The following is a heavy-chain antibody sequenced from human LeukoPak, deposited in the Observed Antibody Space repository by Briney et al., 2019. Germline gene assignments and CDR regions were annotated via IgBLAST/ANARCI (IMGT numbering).Heavy chain of an antibody. CDR3: ARDVVPNCSSTSCYTPGLGAFDI. D-gene: IGHD2-2*02. CDR1: GFTFSSYA. CDR2: ISGSGGST. Sequence: GGSLRLSCAASGFTFSSYAMSWVRQAPGKGLEWVSAISGSGGSTYYADSVKGRFTISRDNSKNTLYLQMNSLRAEDTAVYYCARDVVPNCSSTSCYTPGLGAFDIWGQGTMVTVSS. V-gene: IGHV3-23*01. J-gene: IGHJ3*02.